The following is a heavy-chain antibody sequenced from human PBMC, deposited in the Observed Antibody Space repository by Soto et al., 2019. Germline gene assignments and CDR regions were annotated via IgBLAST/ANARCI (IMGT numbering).Heavy chain of an antibody. D-gene: IGHD6-19*01. J-gene: IGHJ4*02. V-gene: IGHV3-23*05. CDR1: GFNFSRYG. CDR2: ITNTGRNT. Sequence: PGGSLRLSCAASGFNFSRYGMSWVRQAPGKGLGWVSAITNTGRNTYYADSVKGRFTILRDNSRNTLYLQMDSLRGEDTAVYYCARRVEYSSTTHYFDSWGLGTLVTVSS. CDR3: ARRVEYSSTTHYFDS.